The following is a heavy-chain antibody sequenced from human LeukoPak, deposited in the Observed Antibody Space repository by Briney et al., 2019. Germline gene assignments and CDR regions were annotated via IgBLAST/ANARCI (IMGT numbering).Heavy chain of an antibody. CDR1: AFTFSSYS. Sequence: PGVSLRLSCAASAFTFSSYSMNWVRQGPGKGVEGGSYIDSSSSTIYYADSVKGRFTISRDNAKNSLHLQMYSLTAQGTPMYSCASSFAYGGQGTLVTVS. CDR2: IDSSSSTI. J-gene: IGHJ4*02. V-gene: IGHV3-48*01. CDR3: ASSFAY.